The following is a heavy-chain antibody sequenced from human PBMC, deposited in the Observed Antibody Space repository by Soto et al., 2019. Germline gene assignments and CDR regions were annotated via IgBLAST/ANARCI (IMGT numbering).Heavy chain of an antibody. J-gene: IGHJ4*02. CDR3: AKEWVYDSSGWSFDY. V-gene: IGHV3-30*18. CDR2: ISYDGSNK. D-gene: IGHD3-22*01. CDR1: GFTFSSYG. Sequence: GSLRLSCAASGFTFSSYGMHWVRQAPGKGLEWVAVISYDGSNKYYADSVKGRFTISRDNSKNTLYLQMNSLRAEDTAVYYCAKEWVYDSSGWSFDYWGQGTLVTAPQ.